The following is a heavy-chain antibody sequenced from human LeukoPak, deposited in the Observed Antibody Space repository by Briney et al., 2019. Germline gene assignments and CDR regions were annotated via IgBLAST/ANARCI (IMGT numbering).Heavy chain of an antibody. J-gene: IGHJ6*02. D-gene: IGHD4-11*01. V-gene: IGHV4-31*03. CDR2: IYYSGST. CDR1: GGSISSGAYY. Sequence: SQTLSLTCTVSGGSISSGAYYWSWIRQHPGKGLEWIGYIYYSGSTYYNPSLKSRVTISVDTSKNQFSLKLSSVTAADTAVYYCARDYDYTINYYYYGMDVWGQGTTVTVSS. CDR3: ARDYDYTINYYYYGMDV.